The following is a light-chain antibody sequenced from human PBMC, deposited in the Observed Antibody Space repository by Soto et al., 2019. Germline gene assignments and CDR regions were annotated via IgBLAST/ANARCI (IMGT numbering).Light chain of an antibody. V-gene: IGKV3-11*01. CDR2: DAS. J-gene: IGKJ1*01. Sequence: EIVLTQSPATLSLSPGERATLSCRASQSVGSYLAWYQQKPGQAPRLLIYDASNRATGIPARFSGSGSGTDFTLTISSLEPEDFAVYYCQQRSSWTFGQGTKVEIK. CDR3: QQRSSWT. CDR1: QSVGSY.